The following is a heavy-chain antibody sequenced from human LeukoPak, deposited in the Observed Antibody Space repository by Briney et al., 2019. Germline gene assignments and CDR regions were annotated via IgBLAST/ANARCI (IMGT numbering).Heavy chain of an antibody. J-gene: IGHJ4*02. Sequence: GGSLRLSCAASGFTFSSYCMDWVRQTPGKGLEWVSSISSSSSYIYYADSVKGRFTISRDNAKNSLYLQMNSLRAGDTGVYYCARTAFSKRGLFDYWGQGTLVTVSS. CDR1: GFTFSSYC. CDR2: ISSSSSYI. D-gene: IGHD3-16*01. CDR3: ARTAFSKRGLFDY. V-gene: IGHV3-21*01.